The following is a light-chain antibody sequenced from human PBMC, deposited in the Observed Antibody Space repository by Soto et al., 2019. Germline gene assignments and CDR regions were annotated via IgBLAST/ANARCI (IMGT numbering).Light chain of an antibody. CDR3: GTWDSSLSAVV. CDR1: SSNIGNNY. J-gene: IGLJ2*01. Sequence: QSVLTQPPSVSAAPGQKVTISCSGSSSNIGNNYVSWYQQLPGTAPKLLIYDNNKRPSGIPDRFSGSKSGTSATPGITRLQTGDEADYYCGTWDSSLSAVVFGGGTKLTVL. CDR2: DNN. V-gene: IGLV1-51*01.